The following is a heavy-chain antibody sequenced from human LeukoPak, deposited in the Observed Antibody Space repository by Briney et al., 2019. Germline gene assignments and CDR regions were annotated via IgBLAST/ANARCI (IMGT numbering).Heavy chain of an antibody. V-gene: IGHV3-9*01. CDR3: AKDIFSGGYYVGGGFDY. CDR2: ISWNSGSI. CDR1: GFTFDDYA. Sequence: GRSLRLSCAASGFTFDDYAMHWVRQAPGKGLEWVSGISWNSGSIGYADSVKGRFTISRDNAKNSLYLQMNSLRAEDTALYYCAKDIFSGGYYVGGGFDYWGQGTLVTVSS. D-gene: IGHD3-22*01. J-gene: IGHJ4*02.